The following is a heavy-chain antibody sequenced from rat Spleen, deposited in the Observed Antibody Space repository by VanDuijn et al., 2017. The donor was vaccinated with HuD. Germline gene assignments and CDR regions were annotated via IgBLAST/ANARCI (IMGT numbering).Heavy chain of an antibody. J-gene: IGHJ2*01. D-gene: IGHD1-1*01. Sequence: QVQLKESGPGLVKPSQTLSLTCTVAGFSLTSYNVHWVRQPPGKGLEWMGVIWNTGATRYNSALKSRLSISKDTSKNQVFLKMNSLQTEDTATYYCARGDSYSGDGPRWGQGVMVTVSS. CDR2: IWNTGAT. V-gene: IGHV2-41*01. CDR3: ARGDSYSGDGPR. CDR1: GFSLTSYN.